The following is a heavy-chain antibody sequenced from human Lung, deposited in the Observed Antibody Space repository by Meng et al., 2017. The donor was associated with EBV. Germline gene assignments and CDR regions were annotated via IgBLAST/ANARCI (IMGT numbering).Heavy chain of an antibody. V-gene: IGHV4-30-4*08. Sequence: GQLQESGPGLVKPQQTMSLTCTVSGGSIRFGDYYWSWIRQPPGKGLEWIGYIYDSGSTSYNPSLMSRVTISVDTSRNQFSLKLTSVTAADTAVYYCAREYSSSSGLPGPWGQGTLVTVSS. J-gene: IGHJ5*02. CDR3: AREYSSSSGLPGP. CDR2: IYDSGST. D-gene: IGHD6-6*01. CDR1: GGSIRFGDYY.